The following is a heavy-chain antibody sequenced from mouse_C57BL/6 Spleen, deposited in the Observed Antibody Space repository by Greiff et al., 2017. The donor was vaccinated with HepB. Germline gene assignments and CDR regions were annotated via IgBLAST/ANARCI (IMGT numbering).Heavy chain of an antibody. D-gene: IGHD1-1*01. J-gene: IGHJ1*03. V-gene: IGHV1-64*01. CDR3: ARDVSGSSPYWYFDV. CDR2: IHPNSGST. Sequence: VQLQQPGAELVKPGASVKLSCKASGYTFTSYWMHWVKQRPGQGLEWIGMIHPNSGSTNYNEKFKSKATLTVDKSSSTAYMQLSSLTSEDSAVYYCARDVSGSSPYWYFDVWGTGTTVTVSS. CDR1: GYTFTSYW.